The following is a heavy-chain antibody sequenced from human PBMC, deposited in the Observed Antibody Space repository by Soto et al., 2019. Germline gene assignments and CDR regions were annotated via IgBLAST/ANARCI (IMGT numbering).Heavy chain of an antibody. CDR2: ISYDGSNK. CDR1: GFTFSSYG. V-gene: IGHV3-30*18. CDR3: AKDRGSSWYYYYGMDV. D-gene: IGHD6-13*01. J-gene: IGHJ6*02. Sequence: QVQLVESGGGVVQPGRSLRLSCAASGFTFSSYGMHWVRQAPGKGLEWVAVISYDGSNKYYADSVKGRFTISRDNSKNTLYLQMNSLRAEDTTVYYCAKDRGSSWYYYYGMDVWGQGTTVTVSS.